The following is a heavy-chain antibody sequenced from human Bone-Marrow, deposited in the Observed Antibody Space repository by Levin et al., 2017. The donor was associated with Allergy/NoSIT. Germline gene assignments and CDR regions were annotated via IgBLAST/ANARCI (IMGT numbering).Heavy chain of an antibody. J-gene: IGHJ6*02. V-gene: IGHV1-8*01. CDR1: GYTFTSYD. CDR3: ARESSSSWGNYYYGMDV. D-gene: IGHD6-13*01. CDR2: MNPNSGNT. Sequence: ASVKVSCKASGYTFTSYDINWVRQATGQGLEWMGWMNPNSGNTGYAQKFQGRVTMTRNTSISTAYMELSSLRSEDTAVYYCARESSSSWGNYYYGMDVWGQGTTVTVSS.